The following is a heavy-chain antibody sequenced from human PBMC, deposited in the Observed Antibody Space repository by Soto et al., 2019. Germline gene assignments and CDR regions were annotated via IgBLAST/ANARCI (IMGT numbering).Heavy chain of an antibody. Sequence: QVQLVESGGGVVQPGRSLRLSCAASGFTFSSYAMHWVHQAPGKGLEWVAVISYDGSNKYYADSVKGRFTISRDNSKNTLYLQMNSLRAEDTAVYYCARDLQDIVVVPAAYFDYWGQGTLVTVSS. CDR1: GFTFSSYA. CDR3: ARDLQDIVVVPAAYFDY. V-gene: IGHV3-30-3*01. D-gene: IGHD2-2*01. J-gene: IGHJ4*02. CDR2: ISYDGSNK.